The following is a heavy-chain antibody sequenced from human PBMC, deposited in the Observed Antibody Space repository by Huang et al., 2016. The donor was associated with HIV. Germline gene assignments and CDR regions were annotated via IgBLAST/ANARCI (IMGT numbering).Heavy chain of an antibody. J-gene: IGHJ4*02. CDR3: ARGRVTSSGVVQSYDY. D-gene: IGHD3-3*01. Sequence: VQLQESGPGLVKPSQTLSLSCNVSGASIASGSYFWNWIRQPSGAGLEWIGHIYTTGSTDYNPALMSRVAVSSDTSKNPFSLSLRSVTAADTAVYFCARGRVTSSGVVQSYDYWGQGSLVTVSS. V-gene: IGHV4-61*09. CDR2: IYTTGST. CDR1: GASIASGSYF.